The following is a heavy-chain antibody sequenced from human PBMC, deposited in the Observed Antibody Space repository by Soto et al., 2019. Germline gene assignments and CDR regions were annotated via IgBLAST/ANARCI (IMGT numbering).Heavy chain of an antibody. V-gene: IGHV3-23*01. J-gene: IGHJ2*01. CDR1: GFTISSYA. CDR2: ISGSGDST. Sequence: EVQLLECGGGLVQPGGSLRLSCAASGFTISSYAMNWVRQAPGKGLEWVSVISGSGDSTYYADSVKGRFTISRDNSKNTLYLQMNSLRAEDTAVYYCARRERGWYFDLWGRGTLVTVSS. CDR3: ARRERGWYFDL.